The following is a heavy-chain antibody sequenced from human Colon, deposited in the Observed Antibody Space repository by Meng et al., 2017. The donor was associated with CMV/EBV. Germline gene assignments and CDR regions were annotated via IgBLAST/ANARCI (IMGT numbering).Heavy chain of an antibody. D-gene: IGHD1-14*01. Sequence: GGSLRLSCAASGFIFTGYAMTWVRQAPGKGLEWVSTISGSGDSTYYADSVKGRFTISRDNSKNTLYLQMNSLRTEDAATYYCARGWSPTTPHFDTWGQGTLVTVSS. CDR2: ISGSGDST. CDR1: GFIFTGYA. V-gene: IGHV3-23*01. CDR3: ARGWSPTTPHFDT. J-gene: IGHJ4*02.